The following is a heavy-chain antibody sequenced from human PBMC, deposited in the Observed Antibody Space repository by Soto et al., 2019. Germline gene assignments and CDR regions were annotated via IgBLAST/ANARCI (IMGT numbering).Heavy chain of an antibody. J-gene: IGHJ6*03. CDR3: ARGWRGGYYPYYMDV. CDR1: GGSFRGYY. V-gene: IGHV4-34*01. Sequence: SETLSLTCAVYGGSFRGYYCSWIRQPPGKGLEWIGEINHSGSTNYTQSLKSRVTISVDTSKNQFSLQLSSVTAADTAVYYCARGWRGGYYPYYMDVWGKGTTVTVSS. D-gene: IGHD3-16*01. CDR2: INHSGST.